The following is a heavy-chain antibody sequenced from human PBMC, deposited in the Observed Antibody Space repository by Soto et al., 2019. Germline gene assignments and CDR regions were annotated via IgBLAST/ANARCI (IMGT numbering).Heavy chain of an antibody. CDR3: ARAKYDYIWGSYHPFDH. J-gene: IGHJ4*02. V-gene: IGHV1-3*01. Sequence: QVQLVQSVAEVKKPGASVRLSCKVSGKSFDNFAVHWVRQTPGQRPEWMGRINVGDDKTKYSEKFQGRVIVSYDTSATTAYMELRALSSEDTAVYYCARAKYDYIWGSYHPFDHWAQGAQVTVAS. CDR1: GKSFDNFA. D-gene: IGHD3-16*02. CDR2: INVGDDKT.